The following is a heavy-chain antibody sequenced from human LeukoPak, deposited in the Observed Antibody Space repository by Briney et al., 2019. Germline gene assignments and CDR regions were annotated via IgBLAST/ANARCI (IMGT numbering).Heavy chain of an antibody. CDR1: GGTFSSYA. Sequence: GSSVKVSCKASGGTFSSYAISWVRQAPGQGLEWMGWINTNTENPTYAQGFTGRFVFSLDTSVNTAYLQISSLKAEDTAVYYCARVGRTGYGRGSFDYWGQGSLVTVSS. D-gene: IGHD3/OR15-3a*01. J-gene: IGHJ4*02. V-gene: IGHV7-4-1*02. CDR3: ARVGRTGYGRGSFDY. CDR2: INTNTENP.